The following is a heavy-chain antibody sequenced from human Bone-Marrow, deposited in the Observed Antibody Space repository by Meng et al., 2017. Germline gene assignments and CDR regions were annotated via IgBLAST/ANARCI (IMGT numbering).Heavy chain of an antibody. CDR2: IYYSGST. Sequence: SETLSLTCTVSGGSISSSSYYWGWIRQPPGKGLEWIGSIYYSGSTYYNPSLKSRVTISVDTSKNQFSLKLSSATAADTAVYYCARVLVKGIDYWGQGTLVTVSS. CDR1: GGSISSSSYY. V-gene: IGHV4-39*07. D-gene: IGHD3-3*02. CDR3: ARVLVKGIDY. J-gene: IGHJ4*02.